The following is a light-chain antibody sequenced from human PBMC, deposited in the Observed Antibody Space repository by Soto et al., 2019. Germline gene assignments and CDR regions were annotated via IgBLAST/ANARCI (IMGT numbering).Light chain of an antibody. Sequence: DIHMTQSPSSLSASVGDTVTITCRASQNIDMYLNWYQQKPGKAPRVLISGASNLQSGVPSRFSGSGSGTDFTLTISSLQSEDFALYYCHQYNNWPWTFGQGTKVDIK. CDR2: GAS. CDR1: QNIDMY. V-gene: IGKV1-39*01. J-gene: IGKJ1*01. CDR3: HQYNNWPWT.